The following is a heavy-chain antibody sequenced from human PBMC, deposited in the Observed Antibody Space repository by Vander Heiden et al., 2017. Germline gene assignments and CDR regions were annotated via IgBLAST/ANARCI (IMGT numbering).Heavy chain of an antibody. CDR2: ISWNSVSI. CDR3: ARRTSGGVNSWFDS. D-gene: IGHD2-8*02. Sequence: EVQVVESGGGLVQPGRYLRLSCAASGFTFDDYSMHWVRQAPGKGLEGVSGISWNSVSIVYADSVKGRFTISRDNAKNSLYLQMNSLRAEDTALYYCARRTSGGVNSWFDSWGQGTLVTVSS. CDR1: GFTFDDYS. V-gene: IGHV3-9*01. J-gene: IGHJ5*01.